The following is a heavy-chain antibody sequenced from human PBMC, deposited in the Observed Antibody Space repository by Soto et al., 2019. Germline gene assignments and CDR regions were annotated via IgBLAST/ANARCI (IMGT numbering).Heavy chain of an antibody. CDR3: TRPEDTYGYPEAFDS. CDR1: GFSFSGTA. CDR2: IRTKPNNYAT. J-gene: IGHJ4*02. Sequence: DVQLVESGGGLVQPGGSLKLSCATSGFSFSGTAMHWVRQASGKGLEWVGRIRTKPNNYATTYAASVTGRFTISRDDSKNTVYLQMNSLKTEETAVYYCTRPEDTYGYPEAFDSWGQGDLVTVSS. V-gene: IGHV3-73*02. D-gene: IGHD5-18*01.